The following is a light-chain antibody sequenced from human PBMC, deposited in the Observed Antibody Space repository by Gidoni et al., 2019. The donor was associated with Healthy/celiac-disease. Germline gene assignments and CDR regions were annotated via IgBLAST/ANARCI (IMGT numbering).Light chain of an antibody. J-gene: IGLJ3*02. CDR1: ALPKQY. V-gene: IGLV3-10*01. Sequence: SYELTEPAAVSVYAGQTARITCSGEALPKQYAYSYQQNSGHAPVLVIYEDSKRPSVIPERFSGSSSGTMATLTISGAQVVDEADYYCYSTDSSGNHRVFGGGTKLTVL. CDR3: YSTDSSGNHRV. CDR2: EDS.